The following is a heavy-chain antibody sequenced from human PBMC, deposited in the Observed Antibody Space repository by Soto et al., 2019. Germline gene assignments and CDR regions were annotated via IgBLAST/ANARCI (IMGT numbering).Heavy chain of an antibody. J-gene: IGHJ6*02. D-gene: IGHD6-13*01. CDR1: GFTFTSYA. CDR3: ARGRQQLGYYYYGMDV. Sequence: QVQLVESGGGVVQPGRSLRLSYAASGFTFTSYAMHWVRQAPGKGLEWVAVISYDGSNKYYADSVKGRFTISRDNSTNTLYLQTKSLRAEDTAVYYCARGRQQLGYYYYGMDVWGQGTTVTVAS. CDR2: ISYDGSNK. V-gene: IGHV3-30-3*01.